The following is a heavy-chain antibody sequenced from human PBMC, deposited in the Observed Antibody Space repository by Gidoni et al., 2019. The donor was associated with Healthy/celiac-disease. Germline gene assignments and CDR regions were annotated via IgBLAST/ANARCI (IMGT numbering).Heavy chain of an antibody. CDR1: GFTFSSYS. V-gene: IGHV3-21*01. J-gene: IGHJ3*02. D-gene: IGHD6-19*01. Sequence: EVQLVESGGGLVKPRRSMQLAGAAYGFTFSSYSMNWVSQAPGKGLEWGSSISSSSSYIYYADSVKGRFTISRDNAKNSLYLQMNSLRAEDTAVYYCASSYSSGWYPEGAFDIWGQGTMVTVSS. CDR3: ASSYSSGWYPEGAFDI. CDR2: ISSSSSYI.